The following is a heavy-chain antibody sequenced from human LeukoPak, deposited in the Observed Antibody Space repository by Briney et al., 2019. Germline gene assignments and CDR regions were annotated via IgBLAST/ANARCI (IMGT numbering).Heavy chain of an antibody. Sequence: GGSLRLSCAASGFTFSSYWMSWVRQAPGKGLEWVANIKQDGSGKYYVDSVKGRFTISRDNAKNSLYLQMNSLRAEDTAVYYCASSRRLAAHWFDPWGQGTLVTVSS. V-gene: IGHV3-7*01. D-gene: IGHD6-6*01. CDR3: ASSRRLAAHWFDP. CDR1: GFTFSSYW. CDR2: IKQDGSGK. J-gene: IGHJ5*02.